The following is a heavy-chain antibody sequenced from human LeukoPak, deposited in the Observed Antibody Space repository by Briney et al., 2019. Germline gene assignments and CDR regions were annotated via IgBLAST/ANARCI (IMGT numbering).Heavy chain of an antibody. V-gene: IGHV4-34*01. J-gene: IGHJ6*04. CDR2: INHSGST. CDR3: ARRFGGYCSSTSCYYYGMDV. Sequence: SETLSLTCAVYGVSFSGYYWSWLRQPPGKGLEWVGEINHSGSTNYNPSLKSRVTISVDTSKNQFSLKLSSVTAADTAVYYCARRFGGYCSSTSCYYYGMDVWGKGTTVTVSS. CDR1: GVSFSGYY. D-gene: IGHD2-2*01.